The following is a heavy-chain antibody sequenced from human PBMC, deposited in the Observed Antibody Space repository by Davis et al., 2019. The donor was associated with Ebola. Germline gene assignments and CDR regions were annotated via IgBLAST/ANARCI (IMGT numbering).Heavy chain of an antibody. CDR3: ARGMVRGVPSFDY. CDR2: INPNSGGT. CDR1: GYTFTGYY. V-gene: IGHV1-2*02. D-gene: IGHD3-10*01. Sequence: ASVKVSCKASGYTFTGYYMQWVRQAPGQGLEWMGWINPNSGGTNYAQKFQGRVTMTRDTSISTAYMELSSLRSEDTAVYYCARGMVRGVPSFDYWGQGTLVTVSS. J-gene: IGHJ4*02.